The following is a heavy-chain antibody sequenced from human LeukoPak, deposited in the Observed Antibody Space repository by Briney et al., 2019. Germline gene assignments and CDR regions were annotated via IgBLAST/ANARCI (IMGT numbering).Heavy chain of an antibody. CDR3: AKHRFESGGYHSTD. D-gene: IGHD3-22*01. Sequence: GGSLRLSCAASGFTFNNAWMAWARQAPGKGLAWVSTISGGSGSTYCADSVKGRFTISRDNSKNTLYLQMNSLRDEDTAVYYCAKHRFESGGYHSTDWGQGTLVTVSS. V-gene: IGHV3-23*01. CDR2: ISGGSGST. CDR1: GFTFNNAW. J-gene: IGHJ4*02.